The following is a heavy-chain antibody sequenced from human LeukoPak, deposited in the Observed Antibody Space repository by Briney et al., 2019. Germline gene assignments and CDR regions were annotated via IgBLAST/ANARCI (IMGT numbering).Heavy chain of an antibody. D-gene: IGHD3-10*01. V-gene: IGHV1-18*01. CDR1: GYTFTSYG. CDR3: ARDSQYYYGSGDLDY. CDR2: ISAYNGNT. J-gene: IGHJ4*02. Sequence: ASVKVSCKASGYTFTSYGISWVRQAPGQGLEWMGWISAYNGNTNYAQKLQGRVTMTTDTSTSTAYMELRSLRSDDTAVYYCARDSQYYYGSGDLDYWGQGTLVTVSS.